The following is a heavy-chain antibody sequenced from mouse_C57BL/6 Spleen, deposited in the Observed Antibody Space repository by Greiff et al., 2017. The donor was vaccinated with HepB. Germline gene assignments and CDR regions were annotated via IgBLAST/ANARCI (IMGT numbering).Heavy chain of an antibody. CDR1: GYAFSSSW. V-gene: IGHV1-82*01. Sequence: QVQLQHSGPELVKPGASVKISCKASGYAFSSSWMNWVKQRPGKGLEWIGRIYPGDGDTNYNGKFKGKATLTADKSSSTAYMQLSSLTSEDSAVYFCAKDYYYGSSYGDYWGQGTTLTVSS. CDR3: AKDYYYGSSYGDY. CDR2: IYPGDGDT. J-gene: IGHJ2*01. D-gene: IGHD1-1*01.